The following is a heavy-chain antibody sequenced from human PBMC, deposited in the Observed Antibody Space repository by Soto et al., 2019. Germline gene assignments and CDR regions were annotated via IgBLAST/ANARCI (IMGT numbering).Heavy chain of an antibody. D-gene: IGHD6-19*01. CDR2: VTDSGGST. J-gene: IGHJ4*02. V-gene: IGHV3-23*01. Sequence: GGSLRLSCAASGFTFSSYAMSWVRQAPGKGLEWVSTVTDSGGSTYYADSVKGRFTISRDNAKNSLYLQMNSLRAEDTAVYYCARVGIAVAVFDYWGQGTLVTVSS. CDR3: ARVGIAVAVFDY. CDR1: GFTFSSYA.